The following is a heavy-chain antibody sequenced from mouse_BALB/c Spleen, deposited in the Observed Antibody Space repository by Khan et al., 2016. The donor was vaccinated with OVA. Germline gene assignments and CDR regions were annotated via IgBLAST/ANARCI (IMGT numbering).Heavy chain of an antibody. CDR2: ISSGGDYT. CDR1: GFTFSIYS. J-gene: IGHJ3*01. CDR3: ASHLTGSFAY. D-gene: IGHD4-1*01. Sequence: EVELVESGGDLVKPGGSLKLSCAASGFTFSIYSMSWVRQTPDKRLEWVATISSGGDYTYYPDSVKGRFTISRDNAKNTRYLQMSSLKSEDTAMYYCASHLTGSFAYWGQGTLVTVSA. V-gene: IGHV5-6*01.